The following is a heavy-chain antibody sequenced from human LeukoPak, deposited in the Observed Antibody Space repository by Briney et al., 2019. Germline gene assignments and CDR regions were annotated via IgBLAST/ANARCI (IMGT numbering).Heavy chain of an antibody. CDR3: ARVESTPAFPIVVVVASHGYMDV. Sequence: SETLSLTCAVYSGSFSGYYWSWIRQPPGKGLECIGEINHSGSTNYNPSLNSPVTISVDTSKIQFSLKLSSVTAADTAVYYCARVESTPAFPIVVVVASHGYMDVWGKGTTVTVSS. J-gene: IGHJ6*03. V-gene: IGHV4-34*01. CDR2: INHSGST. CDR1: SGSFSGYY. D-gene: IGHD2-15*01.